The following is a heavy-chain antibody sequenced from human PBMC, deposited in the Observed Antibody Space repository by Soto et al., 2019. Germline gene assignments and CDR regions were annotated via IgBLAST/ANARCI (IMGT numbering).Heavy chain of an antibody. Sequence: EVQLVESGGGLVQPGRSLRLSCAAFGFTFSDHYMDWVRQAPGKGLEWVGRIRNKANSYTTEYAASVKGRFTISRDDSKNSLFLQMNSLKTEDTDVYYCSRAGILTTPYYFDDWGQGTLVTVSS. CDR3: SRAGILTTPYYFDD. D-gene: IGHD4-4*01. V-gene: IGHV3-72*01. CDR1: GFTFSDHY. CDR2: IRNKANSYTT. J-gene: IGHJ4*01.